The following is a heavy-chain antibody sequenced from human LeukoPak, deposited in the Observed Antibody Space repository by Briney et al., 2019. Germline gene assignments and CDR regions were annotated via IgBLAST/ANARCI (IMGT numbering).Heavy chain of an antibody. V-gene: IGHV3-30*02. CDR2: IQYDGSNE. CDR1: GFTFSDYY. D-gene: IGHD1-26*01. Sequence: GGSLRLSCAASGFTFSDYYMSWIRQAPGKGLEWVAFIQYDGSNEDYADSVKGRFTISRDNSKNTLYLQMNSLRIEDTAVYYCANPPSSGATVIDYWGQGTLVTVSS. J-gene: IGHJ4*02. CDR3: ANPPSSGATVIDY.